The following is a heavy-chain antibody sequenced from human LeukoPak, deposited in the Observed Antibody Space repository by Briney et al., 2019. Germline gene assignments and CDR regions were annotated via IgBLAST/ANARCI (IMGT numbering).Heavy chain of an antibody. D-gene: IGHD2-2*01. Sequence: GASVKVSCKVSGYTFTELSIHWVRQAPGKGLEWMGGFDPEDGETVYAQEFQGRVTMTEDTSTDTAYMELSSLRSEDTAVYYCARESVPAAIFTAYWFDPWGQGTLVTVSS. J-gene: IGHJ5*02. CDR2: FDPEDGET. CDR3: ARESVPAAIFTAYWFDP. CDR1: GYTFTELS. V-gene: IGHV1-24*01.